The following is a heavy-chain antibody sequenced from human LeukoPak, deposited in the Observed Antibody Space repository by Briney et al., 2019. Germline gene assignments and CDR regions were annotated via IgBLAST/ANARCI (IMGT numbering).Heavy chain of an antibody. CDR1: GYPFTGYF. CDR3: AREDCGGDCYDY. CDR2: INPNNGGT. Sequence: APVKVSCKASGYPFTGYFIHWVRQAPGQGLEWMGWINPNNGGTNYAQKFQGKVTMTRDTSISTAYMELNSLISDDTAVFYCAREDCGGDCYDYWGQGTLVSVSS. D-gene: IGHD2-21*02. V-gene: IGHV1-2*02. J-gene: IGHJ4*02.